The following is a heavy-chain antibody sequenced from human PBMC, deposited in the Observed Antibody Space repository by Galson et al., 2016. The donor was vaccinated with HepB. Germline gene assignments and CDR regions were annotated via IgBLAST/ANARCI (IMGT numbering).Heavy chain of an antibody. V-gene: IGHV3-48*02. J-gene: IGHJ6*03. Sequence: SLRLSCAASGFIFSRYSINWVRQGPGKGLEWVSYISSDSSSISYADSVKGRLTISRDNAKNLVYLQMNSLRDGDTAVYYCAREDYYYMDVWGKGTTVTVSS. CDR2: ISSDSSSI. CDR3: AREDYYYMDV. CDR1: GFIFSRYS.